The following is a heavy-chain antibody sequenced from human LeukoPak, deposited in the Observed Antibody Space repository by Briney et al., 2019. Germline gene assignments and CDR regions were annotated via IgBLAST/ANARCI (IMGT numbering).Heavy chain of an antibody. J-gene: IGHJ5*02. CDR2: INTAGDT. Sequence: GGSLRLSCRVSGFTFSSYDMHWVRQVKGEGLEWVSSINTAGDTYYPRSVKGRFSISRENVKNSLYLQMNSLRAGDTAVYYCASLRGRWELPRPPNWFDPWGQGTLVTVSS. CDR1: GFTFSSYD. CDR3: ASLRGRWELPRPPNWFDP. D-gene: IGHD1-26*01. V-gene: IGHV3-13*01.